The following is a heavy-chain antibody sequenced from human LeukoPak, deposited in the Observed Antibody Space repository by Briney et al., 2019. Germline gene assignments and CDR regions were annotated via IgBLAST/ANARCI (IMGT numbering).Heavy chain of an antibody. J-gene: IGHJ4*02. D-gene: IGHD6-13*01. CDR3: AKRGAAADDY. CDR2: ISGSGSST. V-gene: IGHV3-23*01. Sequence: GGSLRLSCAASGFTFSSYVMSWIRQAPGKGLEWLSAISGSGSSTYYAVSVRGRFTVSRDNSKNTLYLQMNSLRAEDTAVYYCAKRGAAADDYWGQGTLVTVPS. CDR1: GFTFSSYV.